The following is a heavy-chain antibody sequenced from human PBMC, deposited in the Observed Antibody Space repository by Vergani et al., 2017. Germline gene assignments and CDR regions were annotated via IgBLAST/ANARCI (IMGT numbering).Heavy chain of an antibody. V-gene: IGHV4-59*01. CDR3: ARVMPETYYYDSSGYYYDY. Sequence: QVQLQESGPGLVKPSETLSLTCTVSGGSISSYYWSWIRQPPGKGLEWIGYIYYSGSTNYNPSLKSRVTISVDTSKNQFSLKLSSVTAADTAVYYCARVMPETYYYDSSGYYYDYWGQGTLVTVSS. D-gene: IGHD3-22*01. CDR2: IYYSGST. CDR1: GGSISSYY. J-gene: IGHJ4*02.